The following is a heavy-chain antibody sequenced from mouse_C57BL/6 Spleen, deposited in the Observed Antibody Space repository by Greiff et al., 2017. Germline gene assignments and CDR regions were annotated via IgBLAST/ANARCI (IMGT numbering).Heavy chain of an antibody. D-gene: IGHD1-1*01. Sequence: VQLQQSGAELARPGASVKLSCKASGYTFTSYGISWVKQRTGQGLEWIGEIYPRSGNTYYNEKFKGKATLTADKSSSTAYMELRSLTSEDSAVYFCAREVTTVVAPHWYFDVWGTGTTVTVSS. V-gene: IGHV1-81*01. CDR1: GYTFTSYG. J-gene: IGHJ1*03. CDR3: AREVTTVVAPHWYFDV. CDR2: IYPRSGNT.